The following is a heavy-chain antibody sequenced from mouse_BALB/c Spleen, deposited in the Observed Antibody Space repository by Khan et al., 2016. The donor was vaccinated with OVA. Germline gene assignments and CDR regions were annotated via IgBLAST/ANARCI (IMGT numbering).Heavy chain of an antibody. CDR2: IWGGGST. Sequence: QMQLDESGPGLVAPSQSLSITCTVSGFSLTDHGVSWIRQPPGKGLEWLGVIWGGGSTYYNSVLKSRLNISKDNSKTQVFLKMNSLQTDDTAMYYCAKQIWSPYYGMDYWGQGTSVTVSS. V-gene: IGHV2-6-5*01. CDR3: AKQIWSPYYGMDY. CDR1: GFSLTDHG. D-gene: IGHD1-1*02. J-gene: IGHJ4*01.